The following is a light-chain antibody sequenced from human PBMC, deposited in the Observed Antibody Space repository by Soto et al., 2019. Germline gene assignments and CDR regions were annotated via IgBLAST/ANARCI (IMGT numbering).Light chain of an antibody. CDR2: LEGSGSY. Sequence: QAVVTQSSSASASLGSSVTLTCTLSSGHSSYIIAWHQQQPGKAPRYLMKLEGSGSYNTGSGVPDRFSGSSSGADRYLTISNLQFEDEADYYCETWDSNTHVFGGGTKLTVL. V-gene: IGLV4-60*02. CDR3: ETWDSNTHV. CDR1: SGHSSYI. J-gene: IGLJ3*02.